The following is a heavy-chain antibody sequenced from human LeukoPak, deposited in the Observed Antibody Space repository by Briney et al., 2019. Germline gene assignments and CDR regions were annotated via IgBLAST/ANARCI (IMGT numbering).Heavy chain of an antibody. CDR1: GFTFGSYG. D-gene: IGHD3-22*01. V-gene: IGHV3-30*18. J-gene: IGHJ4*02. Sequence: GRSLRLSCAASGFTFGSYGMHWVRQAPGKGLEWVAVIAYNGTNKHYSDSVKGRFTISRDNSKNTLYLQMNSLRAEDTAIYYCAKSRYDSSGYYILYFFDYWGQGTLVTVSS. CDR2: IAYNGTNK. CDR3: AKSRYDSSGYYILYFFDY.